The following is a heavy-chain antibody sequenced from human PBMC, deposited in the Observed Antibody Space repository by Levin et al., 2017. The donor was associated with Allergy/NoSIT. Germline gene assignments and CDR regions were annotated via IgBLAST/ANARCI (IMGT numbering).Heavy chain of an antibody. CDR3: ARRYYYGSGSYYTPFGY. J-gene: IGHJ4*02. V-gene: IGHV4-39*01. CDR1: GGSISSSSYY. CDR2: IYYSGST. Sequence: SSETLSLTCTVSGGSISSSSYYWGWIRQPPGKGLEWIGSIYYSGSTYYNPSLKSRVTISVDTSKNQFSLKLSSVTAADTAVYYCARRYYYGSGSYYTPFGYWGQGTLVTVSS. D-gene: IGHD3-10*01.